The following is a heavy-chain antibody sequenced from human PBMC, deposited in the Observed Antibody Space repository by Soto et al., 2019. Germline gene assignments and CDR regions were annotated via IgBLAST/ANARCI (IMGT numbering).Heavy chain of an antibody. D-gene: IGHD2-15*01. CDR2: INPNSGGT. Sequence: ASVKVSCKASGYTFTGYYMHWVRQAPGQGLEWMGWINPNSGGTNYAQKFQGWVTMTRDTSISTAYMELSRLRSDDTAVYYCARATASRVVTDYYYYGMDVWGQGTTVTVSS. CDR3: ARATASRVVTDYYYYGMDV. CDR1: GYTFTGYY. V-gene: IGHV1-2*04. J-gene: IGHJ6*02.